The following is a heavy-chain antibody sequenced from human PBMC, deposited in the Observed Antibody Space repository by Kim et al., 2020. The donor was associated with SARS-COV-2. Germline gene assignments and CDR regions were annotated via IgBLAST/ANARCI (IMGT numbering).Heavy chain of an antibody. Sequence: SETLSLTCTVSGGSISSYYWSWIRQPPGKGLEWIGYIYYSGSTNYKPSLKSRVTISVDTSKNQFSLKLSSVTAADTAVYYCARDARLQWLVEGAFDIWGQGTMVTVSS. CDR3: ARDARLQWLVEGAFDI. D-gene: IGHD6-19*01. J-gene: IGHJ3*02. CDR1: GGSISSYY. CDR2: IYYSGST. V-gene: IGHV4-59*01.